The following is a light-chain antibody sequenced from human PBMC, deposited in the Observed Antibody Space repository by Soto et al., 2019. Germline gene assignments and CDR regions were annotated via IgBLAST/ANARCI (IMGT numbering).Light chain of an antibody. CDR3: QQRSDWPST. J-gene: IGKJ4*01. CDR1: QSVGSY. Sequence: EIVLTQSPATLSLSPGDRATLSCRASQSVGSYLGWYQQRPAQAPRLLIYDASNTATGIPARLSGSGSGTDFNLTISSLEPEDFAVYYCQQRSDWPSTFGGGTKVEIK. V-gene: IGKV3-11*01. CDR2: DAS.